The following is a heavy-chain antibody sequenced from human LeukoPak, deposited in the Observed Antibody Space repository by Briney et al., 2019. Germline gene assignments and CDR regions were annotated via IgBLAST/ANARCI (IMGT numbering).Heavy chain of an antibody. CDR3: AREFHYYDSSGPTLRGPYFDL. J-gene: IGHJ4*02. Sequence: GGSLGLSCAASGFTVSSTYMSWVRQAPGKGLEWVSVFYRGGSTYYADSVKGRFTISRDDSRNMLYLQMNSLRAEDTAVYYCAREFHYYDSSGPTLRGPYFDLWGQGTLVTVSS. D-gene: IGHD3-22*01. CDR2: FYRGGST. CDR1: GFTVSSTY. V-gene: IGHV3-66*01.